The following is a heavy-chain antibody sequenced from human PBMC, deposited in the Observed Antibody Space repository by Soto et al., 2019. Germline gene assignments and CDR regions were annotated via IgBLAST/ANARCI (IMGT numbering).Heavy chain of an antibody. J-gene: IGHJ5*02. CDR2: IYYSGST. CDR3: ARSDIVVVPAAMVGWFDP. CDR1: GGSISSGGYY. Sequence: PSETLSLTCTVSGGSISSGGYYWSWIRQHPGKGLEWIGYIYYSGSTYYNPSLKSRVTISVDTSKNQFSLKLSSVTAADTAVYYCARSDIVVVPAAMVGWFDPWGQGTLVTVSS. D-gene: IGHD2-2*01. V-gene: IGHV4-31*03.